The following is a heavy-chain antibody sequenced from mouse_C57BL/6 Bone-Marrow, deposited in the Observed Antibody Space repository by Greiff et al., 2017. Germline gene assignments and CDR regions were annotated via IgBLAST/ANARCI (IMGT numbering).Heavy chain of an antibody. CDR2: IHPNSGST. CDR3: ARWGYYGSSYDWYFDV. Sequence: QVRLQQPGAELVKPGASVKLSCKASGYTFTSYWMHWVKQRPGQGLEWIGMIHPNSGSTNYNEKFKSKATLTVDKSSSTAYMQLSSLTSEDSAVYYCARWGYYGSSYDWYFDVWGTGTTVTVSS. J-gene: IGHJ1*03. D-gene: IGHD1-1*01. CDR1: GYTFTSYW. V-gene: IGHV1-64*01.